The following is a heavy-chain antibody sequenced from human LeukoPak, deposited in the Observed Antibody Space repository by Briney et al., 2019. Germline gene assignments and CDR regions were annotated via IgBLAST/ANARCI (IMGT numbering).Heavy chain of an antibody. CDR2: IYHSGNT. D-gene: IGHD2-2*01. V-gene: IGHV4-38-2*01. CDR3: ATPYCSSTSCYDAFDI. Sequence: SETLSLTCAVSGYSISSGYYWGWIRQPPGKGLEWIGSIYHSGNTYYNPSLKSRVTISVDTSKNQFSLKLSSVTAADTAVYYCATPYCSSTSCYDAFDIWGQGTMVTVSS. CDR1: GYSISSGYY. J-gene: IGHJ3*02.